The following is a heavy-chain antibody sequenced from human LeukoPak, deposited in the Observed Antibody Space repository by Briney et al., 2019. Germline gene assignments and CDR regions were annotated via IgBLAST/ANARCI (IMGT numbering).Heavy chain of an antibody. CDR3: ARQYGSGSSYTPVVDL. CDR2: IYYSGST. J-gene: IGHJ4*02. CDR1: GGSISSHYY. Sequence: SETLSLTCTVSGGSISSHYYWIWIRQPPGKGLEWIGSIYYSGSTYYKPSLKSRVTISVDTSKNQFSLKLNSLTAAETAVYYCARQYGSGSSYTPVVDLWGQGTLVTVSS. V-gene: IGHV4-39*01. D-gene: IGHD3-10*01.